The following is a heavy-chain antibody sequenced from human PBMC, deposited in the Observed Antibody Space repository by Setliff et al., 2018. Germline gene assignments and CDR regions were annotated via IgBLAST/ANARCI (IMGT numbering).Heavy chain of an antibody. CDR1: GGSFSGYY. D-gene: IGHD2-21*01. J-gene: IGHJ6*03. CDR3: ARVRRVVIAYYYYMDA. V-gene: IGHV4-34*01. CDR2: INHSGST. Sequence: SETLSLTCAVYGGSFSGYYWSWIRQPPGKGLEWIGEINHSGSTNYNPSLKSRVTISVDTSKNQFSLKLSSVTAADTAVYYCARVRRVVIAYYYYMDAWGKGTTVTVSS.